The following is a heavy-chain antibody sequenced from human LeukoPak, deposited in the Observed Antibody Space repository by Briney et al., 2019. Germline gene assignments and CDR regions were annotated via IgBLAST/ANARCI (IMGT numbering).Heavy chain of an antibody. CDR1: GFTFGDHA. CDR2: IRRKGYGGTT. CDR3: TRGPTQQWVYYGMDV. D-gene: IGHD5-18*01. Sequence: HAGGSLRLSCTTSGFTFGDHAMSWVRQAPGKGLEWVGFIRRKGYGGTTEYAASVKGRFAISRDDSKSIAYLQMNSLKTEDTAVYYCTRGPTQQWVYYGMDVWGQGTTVIVSS. J-gene: IGHJ6*02. V-gene: IGHV3-49*04.